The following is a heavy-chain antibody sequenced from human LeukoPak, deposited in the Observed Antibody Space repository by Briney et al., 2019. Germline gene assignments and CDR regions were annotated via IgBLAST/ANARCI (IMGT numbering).Heavy chain of an antibody. J-gene: IGHJ6*03. D-gene: IGHD2-2*02. CDR1: GYTFTGYY. CDR2: INPNSGGT. V-gene: IGHV1-2*02. Sequence: GASVKVSCKASGYTFTGYYMHWVRQAPGQGLEWMGWINPNSGGTNYAQKFQGRVTMTRDTSISTAYMEPSRLRSDDTAVYYCARASGCSSTTCYMGGRYYYYYYMDVWGKGTTVTVSS. CDR3: ARASGCSSTTCYMGGRYYYYYYMDV.